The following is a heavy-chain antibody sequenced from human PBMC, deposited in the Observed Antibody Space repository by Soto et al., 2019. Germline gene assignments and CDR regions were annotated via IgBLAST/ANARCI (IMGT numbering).Heavy chain of an antibody. J-gene: IGHJ1*01. Sequence: EVQLLESGGGLVQPGGSLRLSCAASGFIFSSYAMSCVRQAPGKGLEWVSAISGSGGRTYYADSVKGRFTISRDNSKNTLYLQMNSLRAEDTAVDYRAKDEGGSGSYYEEYFQHWGQGTLVTVSS. CDR3: AKDEGGSGSYYEEYFQH. CDR2: ISGSGGRT. V-gene: IGHV3-23*01. CDR1: GFIFSSYA. D-gene: IGHD1-26*01.